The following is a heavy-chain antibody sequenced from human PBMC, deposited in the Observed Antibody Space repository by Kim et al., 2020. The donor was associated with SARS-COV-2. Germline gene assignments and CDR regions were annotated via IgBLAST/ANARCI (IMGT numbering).Heavy chain of an antibody. CDR3: ARTLNCDY. J-gene: IGHJ4*02. Sequence: ASVKVSCKASGYTFTTAGFHWVRQAPGQSLEWMGWINVANGNTKYSQNFQGRVTLTRDTSASTAYMEPSSLRSEDTAVYYCARTLNCDYWGQGTLITVSS. CDR1: GYTFTTAG. CDR2: INVANGNT. V-gene: IGHV1-3*01.